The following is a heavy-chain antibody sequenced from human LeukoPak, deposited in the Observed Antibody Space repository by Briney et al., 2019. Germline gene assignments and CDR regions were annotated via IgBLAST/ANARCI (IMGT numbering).Heavy chain of an antibody. CDR3: AKDPGQWLVYFDF. D-gene: IGHD6-19*01. CDR2: ISYGGTKT. J-gene: IGHJ4*02. V-gene: IGHV3-30*18. CDR1: GLTFSNYG. Sequence: PGGSLRLSCSASGLTFSNYGMGSVPQAPGRGVGRVAVISYGGTKTNKTDSAKGEFTSSRDDSKNTVYLQMNSLVTEDTAVYYCAKDPGQWLVYFDFWGQGTLVTVSS.